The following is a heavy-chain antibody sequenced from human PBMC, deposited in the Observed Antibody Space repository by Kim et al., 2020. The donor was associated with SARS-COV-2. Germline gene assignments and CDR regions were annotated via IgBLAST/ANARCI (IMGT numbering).Heavy chain of an antibody. J-gene: IGHJ4*02. CDR2: T. D-gene: IGHD3-22*01. V-gene: IGHV1-46*01. Sequence: TSYAQKFQGRVTMTRDTSTSTVYMELSSLRSEDTAVYYCARDDSSGYFDYWGQGTLVTVSS. CDR3: ARDDSSGYFDY.